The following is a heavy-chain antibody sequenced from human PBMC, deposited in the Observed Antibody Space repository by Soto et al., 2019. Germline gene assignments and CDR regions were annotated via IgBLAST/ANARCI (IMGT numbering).Heavy chain of an antibody. J-gene: IGHJ3*02. Sequence: ASVKVSCKASGYTFTSYYMHWVRQAPGQGLEWMGRINPSGGSTNYAQKFQGRVTMTRDTSTSTAYMELSSLSSEDTALYYCGRVFAGNWNEDPSGGAFDIWGQGTKVPVSS. CDR2: INPSGGST. D-gene: IGHD1-1*01. CDR1: GYTFTSYY. CDR3: GRVFAGNWNEDPSGGAFDI. V-gene: IGHV1-46*03.